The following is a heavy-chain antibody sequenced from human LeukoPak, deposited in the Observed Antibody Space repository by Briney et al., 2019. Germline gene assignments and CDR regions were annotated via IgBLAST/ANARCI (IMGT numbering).Heavy chain of an antibody. CDR3: ARLGGSGSYYTDY. Sequence: SETLSLTCAVYGGSFSGYYWSWIRQPPGKGLEWIGSIYYSGSTYYNPSLKSRVTISVDTSKNQFSLKLSSVTAADTAVYYCARLGGSGSYYTDYWGQGTLVTVSS. D-gene: IGHD3-10*01. CDR1: GGSFSGYY. V-gene: IGHV4-34*01. J-gene: IGHJ4*02. CDR2: IYYSGST.